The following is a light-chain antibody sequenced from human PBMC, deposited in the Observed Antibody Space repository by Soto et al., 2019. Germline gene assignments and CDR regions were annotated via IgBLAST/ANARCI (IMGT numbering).Light chain of an antibody. CDR3: QQTFKTPHT. J-gene: IGKJ2*01. CDR1: QTISSY. CDR2: SAS. Sequence: DIQMTQSPTSLSSSVGDIFTISCRASQTISSYLNWYQQQPGKAPKLLIYSASNLQTGVPSRFSGSGFGTDYTLTISSLQPADFATYYCQQTFKTPHTFGQGTKVDIK. V-gene: IGKV1-39*01.